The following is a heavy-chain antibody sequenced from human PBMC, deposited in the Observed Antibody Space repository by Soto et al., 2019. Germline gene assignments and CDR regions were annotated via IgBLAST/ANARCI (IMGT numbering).Heavy chain of an antibody. CDR2: INPNSGGT. CDR3: ARGNYIAARQGYYYYYGMDV. J-gene: IGHJ6*02. CDR1: GYTFTGYY. V-gene: IGHV1-2*02. D-gene: IGHD6-6*01. Sequence: ASVKVSCKGSGYTFTGYYMHWVRQAPGQGLEWMGWINPNSGGTNYAQKFQGRVTITADKSTSTAYMELSSLRSEDTAVYYCARGNYIAARQGYYYYYGMDVWGQGTTVTVSS.